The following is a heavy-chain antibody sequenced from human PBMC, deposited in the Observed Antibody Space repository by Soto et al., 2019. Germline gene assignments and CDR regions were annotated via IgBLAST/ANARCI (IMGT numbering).Heavy chain of an antibody. J-gene: IGHJ4*02. CDR1: GFTFSSYG. V-gene: IGHV3-30*18. D-gene: IGHD3-22*01. CDR3: SKCYYGVYLGY. CDR2: ISYDGSNK. Sequence: QVQLVESGGGVVQPGRSLRLSCAASGFTFSSYGMHWVRQAPGKGLEWVAVISYDGSNKYYADSVKGRFTISRDNSKNTLYLQMNSLRAEDTAVYYCSKCYYGVYLGYWGQGTLLTVAS.